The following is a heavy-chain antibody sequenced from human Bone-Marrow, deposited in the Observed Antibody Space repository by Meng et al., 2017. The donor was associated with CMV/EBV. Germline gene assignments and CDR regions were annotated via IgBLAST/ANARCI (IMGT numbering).Heavy chain of an antibody. Sequence: GGSLRLSCAASGFNFGNHWMSWVRQAPERGLEWVAAIRPDGGEQYYADSVQGRFNISRDNTKKSLSLQLNSLRAEDTAVYYCARGTRAMSKYDAFDIWGQGTMVTVSS. CDR3: ARGTRAMSKYDAFDI. V-gene: IGHV3-7*01. J-gene: IGHJ3*02. D-gene: IGHD5-18*01. CDR2: IRPDGGEQ. CDR1: GFNFGNHW.